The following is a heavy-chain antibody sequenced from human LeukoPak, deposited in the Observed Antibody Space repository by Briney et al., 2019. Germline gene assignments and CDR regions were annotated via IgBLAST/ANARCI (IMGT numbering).Heavy chain of an antibody. Sequence: GGSLRLSCAASGFTFRNYAMSWVRQAPGKGLEWVSVIDGGGGPTYYADSVKGRFTISRDNSKNTLYLQMNSLRAEDVAVYFCVKNSGYNWQYFFDYWGQGTLVTVSS. CDR2: IDGGGGPT. J-gene: IGHJ4*02. CDR1: GFTFRNYA. V-gene: IGHV3-23*01. D-gene: IGHD6-25*01. CDR3: VKNSGYNWQYFFDY.